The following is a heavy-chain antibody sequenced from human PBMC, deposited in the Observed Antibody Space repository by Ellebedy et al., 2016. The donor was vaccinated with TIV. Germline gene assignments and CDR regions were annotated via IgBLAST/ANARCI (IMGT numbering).Heavy chain of an antibody. CDR3: ARGGRITMIRGGAFDY. CDR1: GGSFSGYY. J-gene: IGHJ4*02. D-gene: IGHD3-10*01. Sequence: MPSEPLSLTCAVYGGSFSGYYWSWIRQPPGKGLEWIGYIYYTGSTNYNPSLTSRFTISVDTSKNQFSLKLTSVTAADTAVYYCARGGRITMIRGGAFDYWGQGTLVTVSS. V-gene: IGHV4-59*01. CDR2: IYYTGST.